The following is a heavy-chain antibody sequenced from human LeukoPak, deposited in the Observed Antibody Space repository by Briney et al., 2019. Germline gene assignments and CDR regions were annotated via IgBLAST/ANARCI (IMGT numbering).Heavy chain of an antibody. CDR1: GYTFTSYD. CDR3: ARGLAPNKYSSGWYGY. Sequence: ASVKVSCKASGYTFTSYDINWVRQAPGQGLEWMGWINPNSGNTGYAQKFQGRVTMTRNTSISTAYMELSSLRSEDTAVYYCARGLAPNKYSSGWYGYWGQGTLVTVSS. CDR2: INPNSGNT. D-gene: IGHD6-19*01. V-gene: IGHV1-8*01. J-gene: IGHJ4*02.